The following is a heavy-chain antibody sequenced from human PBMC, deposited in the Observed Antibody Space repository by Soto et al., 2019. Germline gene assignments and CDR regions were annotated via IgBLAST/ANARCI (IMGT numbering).Heavy chain of an antibody. V-gene: IGHV3-23*01. CDR3: AKIEGFRIRDGYNYRFDY. J-gene: IGHJ4*02. CDR1: GFTFSSYA. CDR2: ISGSGGST. Sequence: PGGSLRLSCAASGFTFSSYAMSWVRQAPGKGLEWVSAISGSGGSTYYADSVKGRFTISRDNSKNTLYLQMNSLRAEDTAVYYCAKIEGFRIRDGYNYRFDYWGQGTLVTVYS. D-gene: IGHD5-12*01.